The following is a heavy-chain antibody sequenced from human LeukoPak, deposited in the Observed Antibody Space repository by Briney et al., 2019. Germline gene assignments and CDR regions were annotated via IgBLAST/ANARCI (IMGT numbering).Heavy chain of an antibody. CDR2: ISTTGANI. D-gene: IGHD2-21*02. V-gene: IGHV3-23*01. J-gene: IGHJ4*02. CDR3: AKRERPCGGDCSSPYYFDY. CDR1: GFVFSSYA. Sequence: GGSLRLSCAASGFVFSSYAMTWVRQAPGRGLEWVSSISTTGANIYYADSVKGRFTISRDNSRNTLYLQMSSLRAEDTAVYYCAKRERPCGGDCSSPYYFDYWGQGTLVTVSS.